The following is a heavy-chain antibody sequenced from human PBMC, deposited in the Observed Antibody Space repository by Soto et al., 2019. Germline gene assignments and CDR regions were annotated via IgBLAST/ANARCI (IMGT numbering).Heavy chain of an antibody. Sequence: GGSLRPSFAASGFTFSSHAMNWVRQAPGKGLEWVALIWHAGNNKYYTDAGSVKGRFTISRDNSRNTLYLEMNSVRADDTAVYYCARGPDYSNFGYFDYWGQGTLVTVSS. V-gene: IGHV3-33*01. CDR1: GFTFSSHA. J-gene: IGHJ4*02. D-gene: IGHD4-4*01. CDR2: IWHAGNNK. CDR3: ARGPDYSNFGYFDY.